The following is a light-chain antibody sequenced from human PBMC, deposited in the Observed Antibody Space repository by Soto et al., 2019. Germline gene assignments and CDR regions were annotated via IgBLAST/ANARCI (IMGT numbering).Light chain of an antibody. Sequence: QSALTQPRSVSGSPGQSVTLSCPGTSSDVGGYNYISWYQQHPGKAPKLMIYDVTRRPSGVPDRFSASKSGNTASLTISGLQAEDEADYYCCSYAGSYNYVFGTGTKLTVL. CDR1: SSDVGGYNY. CDR2: DVT. CDR3: CSYAGSYNYV. V-gene: IGLV2-11*01. J-gene: IGLJ1*01.